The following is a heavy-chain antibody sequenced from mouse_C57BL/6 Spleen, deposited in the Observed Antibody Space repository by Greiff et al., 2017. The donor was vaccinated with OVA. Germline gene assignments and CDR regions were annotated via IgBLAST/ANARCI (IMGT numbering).Heavy chain of an antibody. V-gene: IGHV1-26*01. CDR2: INPNNGGT. D-gene: IGHD1-1*01. Sequence: VQLQQSGPELVKPGASVKISCKASGYTFTDYYMNWVKQSHGKSLEWIGDINPNNGGTSYNQKFKGKATLTVDKSSSTAYMELRSLTSEDSAVYYCARSPVVAPYWYFDVWGTGTTVTVSS. CDR3: ARSPVVAPYWYFDV. CDR1: GYTFTDYY. J-gene: IGHJ1*03.